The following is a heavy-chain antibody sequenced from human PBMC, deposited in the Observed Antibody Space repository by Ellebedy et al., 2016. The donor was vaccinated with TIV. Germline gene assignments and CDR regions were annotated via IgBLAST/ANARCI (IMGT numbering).Heavy chain of an antibody. Sequence: SVKVSCXASGGTFSSYAISWVRQAPGQGLEWMGGIIPIFGTANYAQKFQGRVTITADESTGTAYMELSSLRSEDTAVYYCARAPSGYSYGYGFDYWGQGTLVTVSS. D-gene: IGHD5-18*01. CDR3: ARAPSGYSYGYGFDY. CDR2: IIPIFGTA. CDR1: GGTFSSYA. J-gene: IGHJ4*02. V-gene: IGHV1-69*13.